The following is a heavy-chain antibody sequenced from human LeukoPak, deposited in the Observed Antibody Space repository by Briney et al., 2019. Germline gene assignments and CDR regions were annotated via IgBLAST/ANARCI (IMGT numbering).Heavy chain of an antibody. Sequence: GRSLRLSCAASGFTFSSYGMHWVRQAPGKGLEWVAVIWYDGSNKYYADSVKGRFTISRDNSKNTLYLQMNSLRAEDTAVYYCARDRGDDYGDPNWFDPWGQGTLVTVSS. CDR2: IWYDGSNK. J-gene: IGHJ5*02. D-gene: IGHD4-17*01. CDR3: ARDRGDDYGDPNWFDP. V-gene: IGHV3-33*01. CDR1: GFTFSSYG.